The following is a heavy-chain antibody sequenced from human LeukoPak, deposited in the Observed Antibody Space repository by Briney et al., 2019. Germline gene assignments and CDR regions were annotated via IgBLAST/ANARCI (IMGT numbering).Heavy chain of an antibody. CDR1: GFTFSSYG. D-gene: IGHD2-8*01. V-gene: IGHV3-33*01. CDR3: ARPYCTNGVCPIDY. Sequence: GGSLRLSCAASGFTFSSYGMHWVRQAPGKGLEWVAVIWYDGSNKYYADSVKGRFTISRDNSKNTLYLQMNSLRAEDTAVYYCARPYCTNGVCPIDYWGQGTLVTVSS. J-gene: IGHJ4*02. CDR2: IWYDGSNK.